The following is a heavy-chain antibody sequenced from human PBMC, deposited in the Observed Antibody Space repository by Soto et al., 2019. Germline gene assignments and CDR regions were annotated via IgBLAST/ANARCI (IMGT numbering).Heavy chain of an antibody. D-gene: IGHD6-25*01. V-gene: IGHV3-21*02. J-gene: IGHJ6*02. CDR2: ISGLSSFI. CDR1: GFTFSRYG. Sequence: EVQLVESGGGLVKPGGSLRLSCAASGFTFSRYGMKWVRQAPGKGLELVSSISGLSSFIYYADSVKGRFTVSRDNAKNSLFVQMNSLTAEDTAVYYCARDPQQRLADSYYYGMDVWGQGTTVIVSS. CDR3: ARDPQQRLADSYYYGMDV.